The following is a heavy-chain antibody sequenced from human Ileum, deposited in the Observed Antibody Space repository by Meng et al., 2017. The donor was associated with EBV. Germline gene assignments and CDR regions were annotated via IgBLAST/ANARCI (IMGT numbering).Heavy chain of an antibody. J-gene: IGHJ4*02. V-gene: IGHV7-4-1*02. CDR1: GYPFTRNS. D-gene: IGHD6-13*01. CDR3: ARDSGYTRSWSGDY. Sequence: HLAHVGSELKKPGASVKGSFNASGYPFTRNSINWVRQAPGQGLEWMGWISTNTGNPTYAQGFAGRFVFSLDTSVSTAYLQISGLKAEDTAIYYCARDSGYTRSWSGDYWGQGTLVTVSS. CDR2: ISTNTGNP.